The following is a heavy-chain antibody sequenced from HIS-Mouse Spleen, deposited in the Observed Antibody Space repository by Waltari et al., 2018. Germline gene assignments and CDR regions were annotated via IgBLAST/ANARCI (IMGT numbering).Heavy chain of an antibody. D-gene: IGHD6-13*01. CDR1: GGSISSSRYY. CDR3: AREIPYSSSWYDWYFDL. V-gene: IGHV4-39*07. Sequence: QLQLQESGPGLVKPSETLSLTCPVSGGSISSSRYYWGWIRQPPGKGLEWIGSIYYSGSTYDNPSLKSRVTISVDTSKNQFSLKLSSVTAADTAVYYCAREIPYSSSWYDWYFDLWGRGTLVTVSS. J-gene: IGHJ2*01. CDR2: IYYSGST.